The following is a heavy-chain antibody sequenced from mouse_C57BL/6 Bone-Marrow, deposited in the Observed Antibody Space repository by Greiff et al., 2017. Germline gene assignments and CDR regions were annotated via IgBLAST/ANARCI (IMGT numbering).Heavy chain of an antibody. CDR1: GYSFTDYN. J-gene: IGHJ4*01. CDR3: ARYYSNNYYAMDY. D-gene: IGHD2-5*01. V-gene: IGHV1-39*01. Sequence: EVQLQESGPELVKPGASVKISCKASGYSFTDYNMNWVKQSNGKSLEWIGVINPNYGTTSYNQKFKGKATLTVDQSSSPAYMQLNSLTSEDSAVYYCARYYSNNYYAMDYWGQGTSVTVSS. CDR2: INPNYGTT.